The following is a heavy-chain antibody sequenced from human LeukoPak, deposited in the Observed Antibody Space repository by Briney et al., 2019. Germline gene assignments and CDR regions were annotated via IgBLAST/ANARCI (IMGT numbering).Heavy chain of an antibody. CDR2: IIPIFGIA. Sequence: ASVKVSRKASGGTFSSSAISWVRQAPGQGLEWMGRIIPIFGIANYAQKFQGRVTITADKSTSTAYMELSSLRSEDTAVYYCARAIEDGYNLDYWGQGTLVTVSS. J-gene: IGHJ4*02. V-gene: IGHV1-69*04. CDR1: GGTFSSSA. D-gene: IGHD5-24*01. CDR3: ARAIEDGYNLDY.